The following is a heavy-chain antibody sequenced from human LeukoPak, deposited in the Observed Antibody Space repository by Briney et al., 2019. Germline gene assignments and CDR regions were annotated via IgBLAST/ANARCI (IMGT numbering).Heavy chain of an antibody. Sequence: GGSLRLSCAASGFTFSSYSMNWVRQAPGKGLEWVSYISSSSSTIYYADSVKGRFTISRDNAKNSLYLQMNSLRAEDTAVYYSASDGFMVRGAFDYWGQGTLVTVSS. CDR3: ASDGFMVRGAFDY. J-gene: IGHJ4*02. V-gene: IGHV3-48*01. D-gene: IGHD3-10*01. CDR2: ISSSSSTI. CDR1: GFTFSSYS.